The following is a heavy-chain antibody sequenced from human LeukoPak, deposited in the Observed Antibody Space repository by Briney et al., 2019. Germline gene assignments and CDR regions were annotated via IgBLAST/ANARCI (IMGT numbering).Heavy chain of an antibody. CDR3: ARHRGSGYPYFDY. CDR2: IYYSGST. D-gene: IGHD3-22*01. CDR1: GGSINNYY. J-gene: IGHJ4*02. V-gene: IGHV4-59*01. Sequence: SETLSLTCTVSGGSINNYYWSRIRQPPGKGLEWIGYIYYSGSTNYNPSLKSRVTMSVDTSKNQFSLKLSSLTAADTAVYYCARHRGSGYPYFDYWGQGTLATVSS.